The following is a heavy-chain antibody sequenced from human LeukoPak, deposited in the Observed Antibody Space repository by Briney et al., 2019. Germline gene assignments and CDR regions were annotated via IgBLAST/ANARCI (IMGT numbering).Heavy chain of an antibody. CDR3: ARDGIAAGTDYYYYDMDV. CDR1: GGTFSSYA. D-gene: IGHD6-13*01. Sequence: RRASVKVSCKASGGTFSSYAISWVRRAPGQGLEWMGGIIPIFGTANYAQKFQGRVTITADESTSTAYMELSSLRSEDTAVYYCARDGIAAGTDYYYYDMDVWGKGTTVTVSS. J-gene: IGHJ6*04. V-gene: IGHV1-69*13. CDR2: IIPIFGTA.